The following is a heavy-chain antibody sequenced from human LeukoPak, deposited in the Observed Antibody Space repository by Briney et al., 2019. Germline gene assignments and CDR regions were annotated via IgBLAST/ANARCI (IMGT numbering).Heavy chain of an antibody. D-gene: IGHD3-16*01. V-gene: IGHV4-34*01. Sequence: SETLSLTCAVYGGSFSGYYWSWIRQPPGKGLEWIGEINHSGSTNYNPSLKSRVTISVDTSKNQFSLKLSSVTAADTAVYYCARGRAGGYWGQGTLVTVSS. CDR3: ARGRAGGY. J-gene: IGHJ4*02. CDR1: GGSFSGYY. CDR2: INHSGST.